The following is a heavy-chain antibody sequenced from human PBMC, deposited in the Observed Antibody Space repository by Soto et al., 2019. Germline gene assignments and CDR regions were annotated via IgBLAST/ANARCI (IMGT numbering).Heavy chain of an antibody. D-gene: IGHD2-21*01. CDR2: ISYDGSNK. CDR1: GFTFSSYA. Sequence: VQLLESGGGLVQPGGSLRLSCAASGFTFSSYAMHWVRQAPGKGLEWVAVISYDGSNKYYADSVKGRFTISRDNSKNTLYLQMNSLRAEDTAVYYCAREGRSYCGGDCFDYWGQGTLVTVSS. V-gene: IGHV3-30-3*01. CDR3: AREGRSYCGGDCFDY. J-gene: IGHJ4*02.